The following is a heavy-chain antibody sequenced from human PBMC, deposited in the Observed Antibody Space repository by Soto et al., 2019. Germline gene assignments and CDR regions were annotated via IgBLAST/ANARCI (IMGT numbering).Heavy chain of an antibody. J-gene: IGHJ6*02. CDR1: GFTFSSYS. V-gene: IGHV3-21*01. CDR3: ARDRDDYGMDV. CDR2: ISSSSSYI. Sequence: GVLRLSCAASGFTFSSYSMNWVRQAPGKGLEWVSSISSSSSYIYYADSVKGRFTISRDNAKNSLYLQMNSLRAEDTAVYYCARDRDDYGMDVWGQGXTVTVYS.